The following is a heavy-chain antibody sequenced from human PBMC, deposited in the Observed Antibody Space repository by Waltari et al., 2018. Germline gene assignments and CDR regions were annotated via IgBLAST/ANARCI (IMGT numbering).Heavy chain of an antibody. CDR3: ARDSGSASFYLDH. CDR2: ISSTGNTI. CDR1: GFTFRSYE. D-gene: IGHD5-12*01. J-gene: IGHJ4*02. V-gene: IGHV3-48*03. Sequence: EVQLAESGGALVKPGGFLRLSCAASGFTFRSYEMIWVRRAPGKGREWVSYISSTGNTIYYADSGQGRFTSSRDNAKNSLYLQMDSLRAEDTGIYYCARDSGSASFYLDHWGQGTLVTVSS.